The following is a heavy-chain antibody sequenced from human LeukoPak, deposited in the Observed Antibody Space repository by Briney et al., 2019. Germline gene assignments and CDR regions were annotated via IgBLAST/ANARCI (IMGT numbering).Heavy chain of an antibody. CDR2: IYHTGST. Sequence: SETLSLTCAVSGYSISSGYYWGWIRQPPGKGLEWIGRIYHTGSTVYNPSLKSRVTISVDTSKNHFSLNLSSVTAAHTAVYYCARERGGSGWLIFDYWGQGTLVTVSS. V-gene: IGHV4-38-2*02. J-gene: IGHJ4*02. CDR3: ARERGGSGWLIFDY. D-gene: IGHD6-19*01. CDR1: GYSISSGYY.